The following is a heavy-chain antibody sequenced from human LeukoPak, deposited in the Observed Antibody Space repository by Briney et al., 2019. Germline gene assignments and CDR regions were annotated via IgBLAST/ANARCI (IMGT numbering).Heavy chain of an antibody. V-gene: IGHV1-18*04. CDR1: GYTLTNHA. CDR2: ISADNGNT. Sequence: ASVKVSCKGSGYTLTNHAFSWVRQAPGQGLEWMGWISADNGNTNHAQKFQGRVSLTTDTSTSTAYMELRSLRSDDTAVYYCARSIYGSGSYYDYWGQGTLVTVSS. D-gene: IGHD3-10*01. J-gene: IGHJ4*02. CDR3: ARSIYGSGSYYDY.